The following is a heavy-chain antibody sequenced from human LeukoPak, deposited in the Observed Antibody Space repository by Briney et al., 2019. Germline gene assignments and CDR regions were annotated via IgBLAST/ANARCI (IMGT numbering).Heavy chain of an antibody. V-gene: IGHV3-43*02. CDR2: ILVVGGRS. Sequence: PGRTLRLSCAASRFAFADYAMHGFRHLQGRGLKGVAHILVVGGRSTYPDSGEGRSTVYTDNSKNSLFLQMDSLTSDDTALYDCSTWAFYHGLDVWGQGATVTVSS. CDR3: STWAFYHGLDV. J-gene: IGHJ6*02. CDR1: RFAFADYA. D-gene: IGHD2/OR15-2a*01.